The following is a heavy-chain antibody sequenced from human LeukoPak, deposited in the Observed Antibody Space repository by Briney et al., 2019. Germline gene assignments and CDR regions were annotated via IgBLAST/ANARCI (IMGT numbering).Heavy chain of an antibody. CDR2: INPNSGGT. V-gene: IGHV1-2*02. Sequence: ASVKVSCKASGYTFTGYYMHWVRQAPGQGLEWMGWINPNSGGTNYAQKFQGRVTMTRDTSISTAYMELSRLRSDDTAVYYCARVGDTAEVLGRDWGQGTLVTVSS. CDR1: GYTFTGYY. CDR3: ARVGDTAEVLGRD. D-gene: IGHD5-18*01. J-gene: IGHJ4*02.